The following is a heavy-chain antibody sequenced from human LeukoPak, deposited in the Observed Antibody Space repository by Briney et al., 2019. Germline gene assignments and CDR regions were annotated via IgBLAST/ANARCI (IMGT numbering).Heavy chain of an antibody. Sequence: SETLSLTCGFYGESFSDYYWGWIRQPPGKGLEWIGEINHTGSTNYNPSLKSRVTISVDTSKNQFSLKLSSVTAADTAVYYCAREGWYWFDPWGQGTLVTVSS. CDR3: AREGWYWFDP. D-gene: IGHD2-8*01. CDR1: GESFSDYY. CDR2: INHTGST. J-gene: IGHJ5*02. V-gene: IGHV4-34*01.